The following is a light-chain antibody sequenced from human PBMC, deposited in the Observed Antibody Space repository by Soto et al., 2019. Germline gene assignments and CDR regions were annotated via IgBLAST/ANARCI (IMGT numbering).Light chain of an antibody. CDR3: CSYGGSYTWV. Sequence: QSALTQPRSVSGSPGQSVTISCTGTSSDVDAYNYVSWYQQHPGKAPKLIIFDVNKRPSGVPDRFSGSKSDITASLTISGLQAEDEADYFCCSYGGSYTWVFGGGTKLTV. J-gene: IGLJ3*02. CDR2: DVN. V-gene: IGLV2-11*01. CDR1: SSDVDAYNY.